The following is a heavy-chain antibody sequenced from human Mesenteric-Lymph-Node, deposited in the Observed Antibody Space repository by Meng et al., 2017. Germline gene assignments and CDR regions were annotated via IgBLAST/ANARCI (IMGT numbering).Heavy chain of an antibody. J-gene: IGHJ6*02. D-gene: IGHD1-26*01. Sequence: SETLSLTCTVSGGSISSYYWSWIRQPPGKGLEWIGYIYYSGSTNYNPSLKSRVTISVDTSKNQFSLKLSSVTAADTAVYYCARGAIVGATTWANYYYYGMDVWGQGTTVTVSS. CDR2: IYYSGST. V-gene: IGHV4-59*12. CDR1: GGSISSYY. CDR3: ARGAIVGATTWANYYYYGMDV.